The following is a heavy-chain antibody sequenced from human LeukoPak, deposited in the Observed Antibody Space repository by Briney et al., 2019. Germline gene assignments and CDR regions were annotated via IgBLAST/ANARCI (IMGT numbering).Heavy chain of an antibody. J-gene: IGHJ5*02. Sequence: GGSLRLSCAASGFTFSSYGMHWVRQAPGTGLEWVAFIRYDGSNKYYADSVKGRFTISRDNSKNTLYLQMNSLRAEDTAVYYCAKGGFYGDYNWFDPWGQGTLVTVSS. CDR2: IRYDGSNK. CDR3: AKGGFYGDYNWFDP. V-gene: IGHV3-30*02. D-gene: IGHD4-17*01. CDR1: GFTFSSYG.